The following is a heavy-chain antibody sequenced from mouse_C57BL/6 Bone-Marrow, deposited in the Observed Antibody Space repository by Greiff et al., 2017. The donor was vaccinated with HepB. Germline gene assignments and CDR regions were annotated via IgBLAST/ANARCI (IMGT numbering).Heavy chain of an antibody. Sequence: QVQLQQPGAELVKPGASVKLSCKASGYTFTSYWMHWVKQRPGRGLEWIGRIDPNSGGTKYNEKVKSKATLTVDKPSSTAYMQLSRLTSEDSAVYYCASGTTVVATPYYYAMDYWGQGTSVTVSS. CDR3: ASGTTVVATPYYYAMDY. CDR1: GYTFTSYW. D-gene: IGHD1-1*01. CDR2: IDPNSGGT. J-gene: IGHJ4*01. V-gene: IGHV1-72*01.